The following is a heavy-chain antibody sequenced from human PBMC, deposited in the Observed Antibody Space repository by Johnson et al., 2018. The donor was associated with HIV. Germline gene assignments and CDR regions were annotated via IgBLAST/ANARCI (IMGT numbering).Heavy chain of an antibody. Sequence: QMQLVESGGGVVQPGRSLRLSCAASGFTFSSYAMHWVRRAPGKGLEWVAVISYDGSNNYYADSVKGRFTISRDNSKNTLYLQMNSLRADDTAVYYWARTTRMVGAFDILGQGTMVTVSS. CDR1: GFTFSSYA. V-gene: IGHV3-30*14. D-gene: IGHD2-15*01. CDR2: ISYDGSNN. CDR3: ARTTRMVGAFDI. J-gene: IGHJ3*02.